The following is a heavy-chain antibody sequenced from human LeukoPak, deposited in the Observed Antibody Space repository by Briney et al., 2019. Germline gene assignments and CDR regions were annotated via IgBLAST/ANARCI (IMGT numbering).Heavy chain of an antibody. CDR3: ALGTMIRGVIKSPFDY. Sequence: SETLSLTCTVSGGPISSSSYYWGWIRQPPGKGLEWIGSIYYSGSTYYNPSLKSRVTISVDKSKNQFSLKLSSVTAADTAVYYCALGTMIRGVIKSPFDYWGQGTLVTVSS. CDR1: GGPISSSSYY. V-gene: IGHV4-39*07. CDR2: IYYSGST. D-gene: IGHD3-10*01. J-gene: IGHJ4*02.